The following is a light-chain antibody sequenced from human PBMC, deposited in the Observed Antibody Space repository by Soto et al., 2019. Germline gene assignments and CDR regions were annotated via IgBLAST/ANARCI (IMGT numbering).Light chain of an antibody. CDR3: SSFTSTTTVGI. J-gene: IGLJ2*01. CDR1: SNDIGAYNY. Sequence: QSALTQPASVSASPGQVITISCTGTSNDIGAYNYVSWYQQHPGKAPKLVIYEVSNRPSGVSVRFSGSKSGNTASLTISGLRAEDEAEYYCSSFTSTTTVGIFGGGTQLTVL. CDR2: EVS. V-gene: IGLV2-14*01.